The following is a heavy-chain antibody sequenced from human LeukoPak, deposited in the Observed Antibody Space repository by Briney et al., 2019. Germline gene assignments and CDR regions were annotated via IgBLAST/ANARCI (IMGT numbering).Heavy chain of an antibody. D-gene: IGHD3-9*01. CDR2: ICAYNGNT. CDR3: ARHYYDILTGYYH. Sequence: ASVKVSCKASGYTFTSYGISWVRQAPGQGLEWMGWICAYNGNTNYAQKLQGRVTMTTDTSTSTAYMELRSLRSDNTAVYYCARHYYDILTGYYHWGQGTLVTVSS. CDR1: GYTFTSYG. J-gene: IGHJ5*02. V-gene: IGHV1-18*01.